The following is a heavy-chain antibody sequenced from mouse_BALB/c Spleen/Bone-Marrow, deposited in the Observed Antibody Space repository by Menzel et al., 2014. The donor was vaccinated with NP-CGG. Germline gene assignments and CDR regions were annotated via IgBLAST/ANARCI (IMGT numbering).Heavy chain of an antibody. V-gene: IGHV1-14*01. CDR3: AREGGLRRGDYYVMDY. CDR2: INPYSDGT. D-gene: IGHD2-4*01. CDR1: GYTFTGYV. J-gene: IGHJ4*01. Sequence: VQLQQPGPELVKPGASVKMSCKASGYTFTGYVMHWVKQKPGQGLEWIGYINPYSDGTKYNEKFKGKATLTSDKSSSTAYMKLSSLTSEDSAVYYCAREGGLRRGDYYVMDYWGQGTSVTVSS.